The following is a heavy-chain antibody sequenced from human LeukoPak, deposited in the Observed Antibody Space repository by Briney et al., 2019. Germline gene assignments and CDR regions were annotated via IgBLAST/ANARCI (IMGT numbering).Heavy chain of an antibody. Sequence: ASVKVSCKASGYTFISYNINWLRQATGQGLEWMGWVNPRSGDAGYLQKFQGRLTITRDSSIDTAYMDLSGLNSEDTAVYYCAKDFRDSGYYYVAPQSFDYWGQGTLVTVSS. V-gene: IGHV1-8*01. CDR2: VNPRSGDA. CDR3: AKDFRDSGYYYVAPQSFDY. J-gene: IGHJ4*02. CDR1: GYTFISYN. D-gene: IGHD3-22*01.